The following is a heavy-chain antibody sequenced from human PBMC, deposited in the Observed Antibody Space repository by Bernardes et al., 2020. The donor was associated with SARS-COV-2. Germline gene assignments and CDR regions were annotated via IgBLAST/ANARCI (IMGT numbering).Heavy chain of an antibody. CDR1: GFTFSSYA. J-gene: IGHJ4*02. D-gene: IGHD3-10*01. Sequence: GGSLRLSCAASGFTFSSYAMHWVRQAPGKGLEWVAVISYDGSNKYYADSVKGRFTISRDNSKNTLYLQMNSLRAEDTAVYYCATPRRSDYYGSGGGYDYWGQGTLVTVSS. CDR2: ISYDGSNK. V-gene: IGHV3-30-3*01. CDR3: ATPRRSDYYGSGGGYDY.